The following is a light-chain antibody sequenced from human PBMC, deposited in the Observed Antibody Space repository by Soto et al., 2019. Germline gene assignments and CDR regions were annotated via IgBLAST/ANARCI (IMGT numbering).Light chain of an antibody. CDR2: SND. CDR1: SSNIGDNT. CDR3: AVWHDSLDGVV. Sequence: QSVLTQPPSASGTPGQSVTISCSGSSSNIGDNTVNWYQQLPGTAPKLLIYSNDQRSSGVPDRFSGSKSGTSASLAISGLQSEDEADYYCAVWHDSLDGVVFGGGTKLTVL. J-gene: IGLJ2*01. V-gene: IGLV1-44*01.